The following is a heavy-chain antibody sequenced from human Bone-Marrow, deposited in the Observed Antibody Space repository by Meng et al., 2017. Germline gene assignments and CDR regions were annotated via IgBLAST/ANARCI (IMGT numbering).Heavy chain of an antibody. J-gene: IGHJ4*02. CDR2: INPSGGST. D-gene: IGHD3-22*01. CDR3: ARDRSYYYDSSGYLM. V-gene: IGHV1-46*01. CDR1: GYTFTSYY. Sequence: ASVKVSCKASGYTFTSYYMHWVRQAPGQGLEWMGIINPSGGSTSYAQKFQGRVTMTRDTSISTAYMELSRLRSDDTAVYYCARDRSYYYDSSGYLMWGQGTLVTVSS.